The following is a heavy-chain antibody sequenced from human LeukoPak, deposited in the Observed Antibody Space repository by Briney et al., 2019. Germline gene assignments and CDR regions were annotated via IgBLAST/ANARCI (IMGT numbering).Heavy chain of an antibody. CDR3: ARMGGYDYVWGSYRFFPQQDY. Sequence: GASVKVSCKASGYTFTSYGISWVRQAPGQGLEWMGWISAYNGNTNYAQKLQGRVTMTTDTSTSTAYMELRSLRSDDTAVYYCARMGGYDYVWGSYRFFPQQDYWGQGTLVTVSS. CDR1: GYTFTSYG. CDR2: ISAYNGNT. V-gene: IGHV1-18*01. D-gene: IGHD3-16*02. J-gene: IGHJ4*02.